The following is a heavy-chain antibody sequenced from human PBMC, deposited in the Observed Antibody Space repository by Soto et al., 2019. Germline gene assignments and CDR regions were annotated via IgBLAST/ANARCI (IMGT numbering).Heavy chain of an antibody. CDR1: GASISSGDHY. V-gene: IGHV4-30-4*01. J-gene: IGHJ6*02. CDR2: IYYRGNT. Sequence: PSETLSLTCTVSGASISSGDHYGSWIRQPPGKGLEWIGYIYYRGNTYYNPSLKSRVIISVDTSEDHLSLKLNSVTAADTAVYFCAREARGRFLAWFGRYGMDVWGQGTGVTVSS. D-gene: IGHD3-3*01. CDR3: AREARGRFLAWFGRYGMDV.